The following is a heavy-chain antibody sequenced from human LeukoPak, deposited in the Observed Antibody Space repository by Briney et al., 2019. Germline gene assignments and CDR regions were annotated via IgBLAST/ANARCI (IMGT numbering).Heavy chain of an antibody. CDR1: GYTFTSYY. V-gene: IGHV1-46*01. Sequence: ASVKVSCKASGYTFTSYYIVWVRQAPGQGLEWMGRIDPSGGSTSYAQKFQGRVTMTRGTSTSTVYMELGSLISEDTAVYYCARNSGSGFDYWGQGTLVTVSS. CDR2: IDPSGGST. CDR3: ARNSGSGFDY. J-gene: IGHJ4*02. D-gene: IGHD2-15*01.